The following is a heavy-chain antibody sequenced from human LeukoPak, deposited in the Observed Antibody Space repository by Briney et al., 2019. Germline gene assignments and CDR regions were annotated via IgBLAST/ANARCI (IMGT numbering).Heavy chain of an antibody. J-gene: IGHJ4*02. CDR1: GYSFTSYW. CDR3: ARAVGATTAEDY. Sequence: GESLKISCKGSGYSFTSYWISWVRQMPGKGLEWMGRIDPSDSYTNYSPSFQGHVTISADESISTAYLQWSSLKASDTAMYYCARAVGATTAEDYWGQGTLVTVSS. V-gene: IGHV5-10-1*01. CDR2: IDPSDSYT. D-gene: IGHD1-26*01.